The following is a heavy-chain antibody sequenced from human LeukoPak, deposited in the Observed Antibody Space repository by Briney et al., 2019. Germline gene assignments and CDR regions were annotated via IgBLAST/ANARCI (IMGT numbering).Heavy chain of an antibody. Sequence: GASVKVSCKASGYTFTCYAMNWLRQAPGQGLEWMGWINTNTGNPTYAQGFTGRFVFSLDTSVSTAYLQISSLKAEDTAVYYCARGGLYYYGSGSHFDPWGQGTLVTVSS. CDR2: INTNTGNP. D-gene: IGHD3-10*01. V-gene: IGHV7-4-1*02. CDR3: ARGGLYYYGSGSHFDP. J-gene: IGHJ5*02. CDR1: GYTFTCYA.